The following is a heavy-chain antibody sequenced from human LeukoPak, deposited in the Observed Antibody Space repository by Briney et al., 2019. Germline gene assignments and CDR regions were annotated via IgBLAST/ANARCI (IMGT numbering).Heavy chain of an antibody. J-gene: IGHJ3*01. CDR2: TFYTGRT. V-gene: IGHV4-39*01. CDR3: ARRRHNFDFYNV. Sequence: PSATLSLTCTVSGDSIISNIYWWDWVRLPPGKGLAWIDATFYTGRTFYNPSLKSRVTISVDTSKNQFSLDLNSATAADTADYYCARRRHNFDFYNVWGQGTRVLVSS. CDR1: GDSIISNIYW. D-gene: IGHD3/OR15-3a*01.